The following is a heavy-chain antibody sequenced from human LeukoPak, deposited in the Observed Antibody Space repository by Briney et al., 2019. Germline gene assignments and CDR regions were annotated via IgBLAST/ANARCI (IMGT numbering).Heavy chain of an antibody. Sequence: GGSLRLSCAASGFTFSSYSMNWVRQAPGKGLEWVSYISSSGSTIYYADSVKGRFTISRDNAKNSLYLQMNSLRAEDTAVYYCARLYGSGIFDYWGQGTLVTVSS. V-gene: IGHV3-48*04. CDR1: GFTFSSYS. CDR2: ISSSGSTI. CDR3: ARLYGSGIFDY. J-gene: IGHJ4*02. D-gene: IGHD3-10*01.